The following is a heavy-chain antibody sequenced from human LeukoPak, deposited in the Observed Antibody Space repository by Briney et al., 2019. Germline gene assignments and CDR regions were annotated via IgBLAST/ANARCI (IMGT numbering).Heavy chain of an antibody. CDR1: GYTFTGYY. Sequence: GASVKVSCKASGYTFTGYYMHWVRQAPGQGLEWMGWINPNSGGTNYAQKFQGRVTMTRDTSISTAYMELSRLRSDDTAVYYCARDQRRYYDSSDPSGDYWGQGTLVTVSS. J-gene: IGHJ4*02. V-gene: IGHV1-2*02. CDR2: INPNSGGT. CDR3: ARDQRRYYDSSDPSGDY. D-gene: IGHD3-22*01.